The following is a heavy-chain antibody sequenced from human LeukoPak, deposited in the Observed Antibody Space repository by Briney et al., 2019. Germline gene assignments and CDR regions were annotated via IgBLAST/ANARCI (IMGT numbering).Heavy chain of an antibody. V-gene: IGHV3-7*01. CDR1: GFTFSSYW. CDR2: IKQDGSEK. D-gene: IGHD6-13*01. Sequence: WGSLRLSCSASGFTFSSYWMSWVRQAPGKGLKWVANIKQDGSEKYYVDSVKGRFTISRDNAKNSLYLQMNSLRAEDTDVYYCARGTWYSSSWYDWYFDLWGGGTLVTVSS. CDR3: ARGTWYSSSWYDWYFDL. J-gene: IGHJ2*01.